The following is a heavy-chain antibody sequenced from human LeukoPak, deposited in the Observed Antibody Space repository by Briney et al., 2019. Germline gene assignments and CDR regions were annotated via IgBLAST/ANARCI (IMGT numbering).Heavy chain of an antibody. D-gene: IGHD3-16*01. V-gene: IGHV4-61*01. CDR1: GYSISSGYY. CDR3: ARDLVH. Sequence: KPSETLSLTCAVSGYSISSGYYWGWIRQPPGKGLEWIGYIYYSGSTNYNPSLKSRVTISVDTSKNQFSLKLSSVTAADTAVYYCARDLVHWGQGTLVTVSS. J-gene: IGHJ4*02. CDR2: IYYSGST.